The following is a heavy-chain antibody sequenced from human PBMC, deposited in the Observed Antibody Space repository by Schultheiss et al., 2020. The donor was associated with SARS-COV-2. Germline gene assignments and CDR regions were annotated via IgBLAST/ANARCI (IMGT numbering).Heavy chain of an antibody. V-gene: IGHV1-18*01. J-gene: IGHJ6*02. CDR2: INPNSGGT. Sequence: ASVKVSCKASGYTFTSYGLSWVRQAPGQGLEWMGRINPNSGGTNYAQKFQGRVTITADESTSTAYMELSRLRSDDTAVYYCASQLRLGELSLYPYYYYHDGMNVWGQGTTVTVSS. D-gene: IGHD3-16*02. CDR1: GYTFTSYG. CDR3: ASQLRLGELSLYPYYYYHDGMNV.